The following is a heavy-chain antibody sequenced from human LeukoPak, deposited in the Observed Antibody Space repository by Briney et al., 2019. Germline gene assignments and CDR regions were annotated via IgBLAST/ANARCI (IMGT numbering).Heavy chain of an antibody. V-gene: IGHV3-15*01. D-gene: IGHD5-18*01. CDR2: IQSKNDGAAI. CDR3: TRERVRGYSYGDPGY. Sequence: PARSLRLSCAVSAFSFDIAWMNWVRQPPGEGRGWVGRIQSKNDGAAIDYAAPVRGRFTISTDDSKNTLYLQMNSLKTEDTAVYYCTRERVRGYSYGDPGYWGQGTLVTVSS. J-gene: IGHJ4*02. CDR1: AFSFDIAW.